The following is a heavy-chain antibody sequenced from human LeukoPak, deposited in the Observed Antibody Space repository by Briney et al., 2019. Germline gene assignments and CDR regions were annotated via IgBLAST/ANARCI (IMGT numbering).Heavy chain of an antibody. Sequence: SETLSLTCTVSGGSISSYYWSWIRQPPGKGLEWIGYIYYSGSTNYNPSLKSRVTISVDTSKNQFSLKLSSVTAADTAVYYCARGMTYYDFWSGYYYYYMDVWGKGTTVTVSS. V-gene: IGHV4-59*12. J-gene: IGHJ6*03. CDR1: GGSISSYY. CDR2: IYYSGST. CDR3: ARGMTYYDFWSGYYYYYMDV. D-gene: IGHD3-3*01.